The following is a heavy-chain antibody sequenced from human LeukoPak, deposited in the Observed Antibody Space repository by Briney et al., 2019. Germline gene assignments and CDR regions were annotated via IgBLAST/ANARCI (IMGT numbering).Heavy chain of an antibody. V-gene: IGHV4-59*01. CDR3: ARAGYDTSAFWYFDL. Sequence: TSSETLSLTCSVSGGSISNYYWSWIRQPPGKGLEWIGSMYYSGSTNYNPSLKSRATITEDTSKKQFSLKLSSVTAADTAVYYCARAGYDTSAFWYFDLWGRGTLVTVSS. D-gene: IGHD3-22*01. CDR1: GGSISNYY. J-gene: IGHJ2*01. CDR2: MYYSGST.